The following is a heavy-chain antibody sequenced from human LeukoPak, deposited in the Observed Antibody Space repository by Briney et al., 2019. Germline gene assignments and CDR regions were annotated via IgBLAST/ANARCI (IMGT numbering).Heavy chain of an antibody. Sequence: GASVKLSCTASGFTFTTYGMSWVRQAPGQGLEWMGWISAYGGNTNYAQNLKGRFTLTTDTSKTTAYMQLRSLRSDDTAVYHCAREVHFGGLLPFDYWGGGTGVSVSS. CDR3: AREVHFGGLLPFDY. D-gene: IGHD3-16*01. J-gene: IGHJ4*02. CDR2: ISAYGGNT. CDR1: GFTFTTYG. V-gene: IGHV1-18*01.